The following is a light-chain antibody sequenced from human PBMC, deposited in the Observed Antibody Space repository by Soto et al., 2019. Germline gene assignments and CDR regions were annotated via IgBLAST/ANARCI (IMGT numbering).Light chain of an antibody. J-gene: IGKJ3*01. CDR2: SAS. CDR3: QQYSASPRT. V-gene: IGKV3-20*01. Sequence: EVVLTQSPGTLSLSPGERATLSCRASRTVDGNYLAWYHQKPGQPPRLLIHSASTRAPGISDRFSASGAGTDFTLNISRLEPEDSAVYYCQQYSASPRTFGPGTNVEIK. CDR1: RTVDGNY.